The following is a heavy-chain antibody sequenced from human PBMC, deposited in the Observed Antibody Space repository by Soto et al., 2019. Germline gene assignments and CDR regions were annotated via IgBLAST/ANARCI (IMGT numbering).Heavy chain of an antibody. CDR3: AGLTETGTTAYDY. Sequence: QVQLVQSGAELKKPGSSVKVSCKVSGGTFSSYTISWVRQAPGQGLEWMGRIIPVLDIEKYAQKFQGRVTITADKSTSTAYMELVSLRSEDTAVYYCAGLTETGTTAYDYWGQGTLVYVSS. V-gene: IGHV1-69*02. J-gene: IGHJ4*02. CDR1: GGTFSSYT. CDR2: IIPVLDIE. D-gene: IGHD1-7*01.